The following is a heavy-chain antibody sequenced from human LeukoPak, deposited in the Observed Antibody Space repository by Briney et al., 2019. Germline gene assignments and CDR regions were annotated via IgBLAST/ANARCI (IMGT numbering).Heavy chain of an antibody. D-gene: IGHD4-23*01. CDR1: GGSFSGYY. Sequence: SETLSLTCAVYGGSFSGYYWSWIRQPPGKGLEWIGEINHSGSTNYNPSLKSRVTISVDTSKNQFSLKLSSVTAADTAVYYCASSPTVVSLGWFDPWGQGTLVTVSS. CDR2: INHSGST. J-gene: IGHJ5*02. CDR3: ASSPTVVSLGWFDP. V-gene: IGHV4-34*01.